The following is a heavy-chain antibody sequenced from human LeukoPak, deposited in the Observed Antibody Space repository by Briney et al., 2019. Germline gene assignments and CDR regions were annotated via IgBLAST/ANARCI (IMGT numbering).Heavy chain of an antibody. CDR2: ISYDGSNK. CDR3: ARDRPLGGAAAGLNAFDI. CDR1: GFTFSSYA. D-gene: IGHD6-13*01. J-gene: IGHJ3*02. Sequence: GGSLRLSCAASGFTFSSYAMHWVRQAPGKGLEWVAVISYDGSNKYYADSVKGRFTISRDNSRNTLYLQMNSLRAEDTAVYYCARDRPLGGAAAGLNAFDIWGQGTMVTVSS. V-gene: IGHV3-30-3*01.